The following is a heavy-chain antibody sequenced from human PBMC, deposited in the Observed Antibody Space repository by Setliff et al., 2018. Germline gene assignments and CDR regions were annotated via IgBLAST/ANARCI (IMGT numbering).Heavy chain of an antibody. D-gene: IGHD2-2*01. Sequence: ASVKVSCKASGYTFTNFGFHWLRQAPGQGLEWMAMIITSTGKTSYAQKFQGRVTVTTDTYTGTGYMELRSLRSDDTAMYFCARFGGSCSSSSCYASDLWGQGTMVTVAS. CDR3: ARFGGSCSSSSCYASDL. J-gene: IGHJ3*01. V-gene: IGHV1-18*01. CDR2: IITSTGKT. CDR1: GYTFTNFG.